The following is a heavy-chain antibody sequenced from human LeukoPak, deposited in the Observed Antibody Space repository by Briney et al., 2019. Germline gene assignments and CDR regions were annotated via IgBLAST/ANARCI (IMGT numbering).Heavy chain of an antibody. D-gene: IGHD3-10*01. CDR1: GFTFSSYS. CDR3: ARGSRQQYYGSGSPQRFDP. V-gene: IGHV3-21*01. CDR2: ISSSSSYI. Sequence: GGSLRLFCAASGFTFSSYSMNWVRQAPGKGLEWVSSISSSSSYIYYADSVKGRFTISRDNAKVSLYLQMNSLRAEDTAVYYCARGSRQQYYGSGSPQRFDPWGQGTLVTVSS. J-gene: IGHJ5*02.